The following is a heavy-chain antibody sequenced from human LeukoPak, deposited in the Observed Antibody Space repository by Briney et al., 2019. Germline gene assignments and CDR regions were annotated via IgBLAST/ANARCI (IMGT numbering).Heavy chain of an antibody. J-gene: IGHJ3*02. CDR1: GYSISSGYY. V-gene: IGHV4-38-2*02. CDR2: IYHSGST. D-gene: IGHD2-2*01. CDR3: ARVDGVVPAAQYAFDI. Sequence: PSETLSLTCTVSGYSISSGYYWGWIRQPPGKGLEWIGSIYHSGSTYYNPSLKSRVTISVDTSKNQFSLKLSSVTAADTAVYYCARVDGVVPAAQYAFDIWGQGTMVTVSS.